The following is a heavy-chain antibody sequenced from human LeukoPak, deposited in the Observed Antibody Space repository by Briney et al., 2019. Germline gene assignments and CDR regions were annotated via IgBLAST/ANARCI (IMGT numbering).Heavy chain of an antibody. J-gene: IGHJ4*02. V-gene: IGHV3-48*01. CDR1: GFTFSDYS. Sequence: GGSLRLSCASSGFTFSDYSMNWVRQAPGKGLEWVSYISGVSTTIYYADSVKGRFTISRDNAKNSLYLQMNSLRAEDTAVYYCARSLNDYGAYCFDSWGQGTLVAVSS. CDR3: ARSLNDYGAYCFDS. D-gene: IGHD4-17*01. CDR2: ISGVSTTI.